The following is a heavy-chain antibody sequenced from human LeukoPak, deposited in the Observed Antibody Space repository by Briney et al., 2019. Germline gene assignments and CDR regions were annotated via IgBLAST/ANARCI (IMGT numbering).Heavy chain of an antibody. V-gene: IGHV6-1*01. Sequence: SQTLSLTCAISGDSVSSNSAAWNWIRQSPSRGLEWLGRTYYRSKWYNDYAISVKSRITINPATPKNQFSLQLNAVTPEDTAVYYCARSPQEAAEFDYWGQGTLVTVSS. D-gene: IGHD6-25*01. CDR3: ARSPQEAAEFDY. J-gene: IGHJ4*02. CDR1: GDSVSSNSAA. CDR2: TYYRSKWYN.